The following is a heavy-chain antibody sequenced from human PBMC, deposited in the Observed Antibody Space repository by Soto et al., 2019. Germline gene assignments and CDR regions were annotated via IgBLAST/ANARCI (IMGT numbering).Heavy chain of an antibody. CDR3: ARAKAPLYSSSWYWFDP. V-gene: IGHV4-59*08. D-gene: IGHD6-13*01. CDR1: GGSISSYY. J-gene: IGHJ5*02. Sequence: SETLSLTCTVSGGSISSYYWSWIRQPPGRGLEWIGYIYYSGSTNYNPSLKSRVTISVDASKDQFSLKLSSVTAADTAVYYCARAKAPLYSSSWYWFDPWGQGTLVTVSS. CDR2: IYYSGST.